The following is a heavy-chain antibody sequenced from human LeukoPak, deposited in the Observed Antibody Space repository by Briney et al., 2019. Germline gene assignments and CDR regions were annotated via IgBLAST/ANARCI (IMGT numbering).Heavy chain of an antibody. CDR1: GFTFSSYE. Sequence: GGPLRLSCAASGFTFSSYEMNWVRQAPGKGLEWVSYISSSGSSIYYADSVKGRFTISRDNAKNPLYLQMNSLRAEDTAVYYCEGVAPPNDYWGQGTPVTVSS. D-gene: IGHD2-21*01. J-gene: IGHJ4*02. CDR3: EGVAPPNDY. CDR2: ISSSGSSI. V-gene: IGHV3-48*03.